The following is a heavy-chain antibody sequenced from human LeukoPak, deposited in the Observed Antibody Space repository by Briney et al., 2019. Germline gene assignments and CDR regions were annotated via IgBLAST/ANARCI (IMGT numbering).Heavy chain of an antibody. J-gene: IGHJ5*02. V-gene: IGHV4-39*07. CDR1: GGSISSSSYY. Sequence: SETLSLTCTVSGGSISSSSYYWGWIRQPPGKGPEWIGSIYYSGSTYYNPSLKSRVTISVDTSKNQFSLKLSSVTAADTAVYYCARDLPDYSNYNWFDPWGQGTLVTVSS. D-gene: IGHD4-11*01. CDR3: ARDLPDYSNYNWFDP. CDR2: IYYSGST.